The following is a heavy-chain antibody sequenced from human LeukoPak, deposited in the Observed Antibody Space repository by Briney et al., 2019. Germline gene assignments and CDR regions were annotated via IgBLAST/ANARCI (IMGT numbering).Heavy chain of an antibody. Sequence: GASVKVSCKASGYTFTGYYMHWVRQAPGQGLEWMGWINPNSGGTNYAQKFQGWVTMTRDTSISTAYMELSSLRSEDTAVYYCARDYSRGHYYDSSGLYWGQGTLVTVSS. CDR1: GYTFTGYY. CDR2: INPNSGGT. D-gene: IGHD3-22*01. V-gene: IGHV1-2*04. CDR3: ARDYSRGHYYDSSGLY. J-gene: IGHJ4*02.